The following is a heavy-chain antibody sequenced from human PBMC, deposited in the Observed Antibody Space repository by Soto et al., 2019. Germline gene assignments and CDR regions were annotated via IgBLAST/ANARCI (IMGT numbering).Heavy chain of an antibody. D-gene: IGHD6-19*01. CDR2: SRDKAQGYST. V-gene: IGHV3-72*01. J-gene: IGHJ4*02. CDR3: ARDLTCSGWPFDY. Sequence: GGSLRLSCAASGFTLSDHYIDWVRQAPGKGLEWVGRSRDKAQGYSTAYAASVKGRFTTTRDESKNSLYLQINSLRAEDTAVYYCARDLTCSGWPFDYCRQGTLVTVSS. CDR1: GFTLSDHY.